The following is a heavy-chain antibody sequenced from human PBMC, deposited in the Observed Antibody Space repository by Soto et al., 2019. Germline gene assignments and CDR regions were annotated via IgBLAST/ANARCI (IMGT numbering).Heavy chain of an antibody. J-gene: IGHJ4*02. Sequence: GGSLRLSCAASGSTFSSYAMSWVRQAPGKGLEWVSVISGSGDSTYYADSVKGRFTISRDNSKNTLYVQMNSLRAEDTAVYYCARDRFLGSSGYQDYWGQGTLVTVSS. V-gene: IGHV3-23*01. CDR1: GSTFSSYA. CDR2: ISGSGDST. CDR3: ARDRFLGSSGYQDY. D-gene: IGHD3-22*01.